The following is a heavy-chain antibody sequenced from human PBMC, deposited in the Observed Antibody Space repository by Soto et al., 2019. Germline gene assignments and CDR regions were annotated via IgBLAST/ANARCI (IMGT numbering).Heavy chain of an antibody. Sequence: SGGSLRLSCAASGFTFSSYSMNWVRQAPGKGLEWVSSISSSSSYIYYADSVKGRFTISRDNAKNSLYLQMNSLRAEDTAVYYCATITLKEGYSINDYWGQGTLVTVS. D-gene: IGHD6-13*01. V-gene: IGHV3-21*01. J-gene: IGHJ4*02. CDR1: GFTFSSYS. CDR3: ATITLKEGYSINDY. CDR2: ISSSSSYI.